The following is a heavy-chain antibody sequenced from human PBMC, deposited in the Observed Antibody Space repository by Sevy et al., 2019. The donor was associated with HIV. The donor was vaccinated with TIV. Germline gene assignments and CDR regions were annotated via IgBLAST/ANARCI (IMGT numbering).Heavy chain of an antibody. J-gene: IGHJ6*02. CDR1: GFTFRDYN. D-gene: IGHD3-10*01. V-gene: IGHV3-21*01. Sequence: GGSLRLSCAASGFTFRDYNMNWVRQAPGKGLEWVSSISSISNYIYYADSVKGRFTISRDNAKNSLYLQMNSLRAEDTAVYYCARETSSFGEGIYYGMDVWGQGTTVTVSS. CDR3: ARETSSFGEGIYYGMDV. CDR2: ISSISNYI.